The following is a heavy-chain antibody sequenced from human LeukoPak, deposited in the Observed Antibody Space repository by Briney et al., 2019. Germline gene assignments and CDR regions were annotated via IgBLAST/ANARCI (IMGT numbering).Heavy chain of an antibody. D-gene: IGHD3-22*01. Sequence: KPSETLSLTCAVYGGPFSGYYWSWIRQPPGKGLEWIGEINHSGSTNYNPSLKSRVTISVDTSKNQFSLKLSSVTAADTAVYYCARGSGSLADYYDSSGYYSVSDAFDIWGQGTMVTVSS. CDR3: ARGSGSLADYYDSSGYYSVSDAFDI. CDR1: GGPFSGYY. V-gene: IGHV4-34*01. CDR2: INHSGST. J-gene: IGHJ3*02.